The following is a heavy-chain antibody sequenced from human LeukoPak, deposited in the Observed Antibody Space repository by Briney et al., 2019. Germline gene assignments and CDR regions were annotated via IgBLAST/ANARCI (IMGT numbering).Heavy chain of an antibody. Sequence: SETLSLTCTVSGGSICSRSYYWGWIRQPPGEGRGWMGSISYSRSTYYNPSIKSRGTISADTSKNQISLKLSSVTAADTAVYYCARSCSSTSCYFDYWGQGTLVTVSS. J-gene: IGHJ4*02. CDR1: GGSICSRSYY. CDR3: ARSCSSTSCYFDY. V-gene: IGHV4-39*01. CDR2: ISYSRST. D-gene: IGHD2-2*01.